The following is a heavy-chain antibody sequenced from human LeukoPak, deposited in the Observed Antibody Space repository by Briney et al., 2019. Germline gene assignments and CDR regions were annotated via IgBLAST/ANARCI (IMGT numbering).Heavy chain of an antibody. CDR1: GYTFTSYG. J-gene: IGHJ4*02. D-gene: IGHD4-23*01. Sequence: GASVTVSCKASGYTFTSYGISWVRQAPGQGLEWVGWISAYNRDTNYAQKVQGRVTLTTDTSTTTAYMELRSLRSDDTAVYYCARDTSGGPYFDYWGQGTLVTVAS. V-gene: IGHV1-18*01. CDR2: ISAYNRDT. CDR3: ARDTSGGPYFDY.